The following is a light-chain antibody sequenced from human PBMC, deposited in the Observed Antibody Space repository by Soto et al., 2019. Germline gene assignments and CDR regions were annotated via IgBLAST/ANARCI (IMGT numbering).Light chain of an antibody. Sequence: EIVFTQSPATLSLSPGERATLPCRASPSVPNYLAWYQQKPGQAPRLLIYGAFNRATGIPARFSGSGSGADFTLTISSLEPEDFAVYYCQQRSIGPPVTFGQGTRLEIK. CDR1: PSVPNY. J-gene: IGKJ5*01. V-gene: IGKV3-11*01. CDR2: GAF. CDR3: QQRSIGPPVT.